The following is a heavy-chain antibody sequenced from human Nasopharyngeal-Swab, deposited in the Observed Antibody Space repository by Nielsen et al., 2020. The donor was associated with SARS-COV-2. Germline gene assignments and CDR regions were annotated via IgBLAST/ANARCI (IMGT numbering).Heavy chain of an antibody. CDR1: GFTFSSYS. Sequence: ETLSLTCAASGFTFSSYSMNWVRQAPGKGLEWVSYISSSSSTIYYADSVKGRFTISRDNAKNSLYLQMNSLRAEDTAVYYCARDLETYDFWSGYLDWGQGTLVTVSS. V-gene: IGHV3-48*01. J-gene: IGHJ4*02. CDR2: ISSSSSTI. CDR3: ARDLETYDFWSGYLD. D-gene: IGHD3-3*01.